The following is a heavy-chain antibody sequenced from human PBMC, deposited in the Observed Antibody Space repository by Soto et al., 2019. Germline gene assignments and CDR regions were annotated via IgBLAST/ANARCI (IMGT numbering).Heavy chain of an antibody. CDR1: GFTFSSYS. V-gene: IGHV3-48*01. Sequence: PGGSLRLSCAASGFTFSSYSMNWVRQAPGKGLEWVSYISSSSSTIYYADSAKGRFTISRDNAKNSLYLQMNSLRAEDTAVYYCARRIWSGWFSHAFDIWGQGTMVTVSS. CDR2: ISSSSSTI. D-gene: IGHD6-19*01. CDR3: ARRIWSGWFSHAFDI. J-gene: IGHJ3*02.